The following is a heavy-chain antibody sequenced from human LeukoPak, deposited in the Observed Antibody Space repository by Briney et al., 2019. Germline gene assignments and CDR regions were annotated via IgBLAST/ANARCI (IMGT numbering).Heavy chain of an antibody. V-gene: IGHV3-23*01. D-gene: IGHD3-22*01. CDR1: GFTFSRFA. J-gene: IGHJ4*02. CDR2: ISGSGHKT. CDR3: AKDANYYDSSGYLIPFDY. Sequence: GGSLRLSCSASGFTFSRFAMSWVRQLPGKGLEWVSSISGSGHKTYDGDSVKGRFSVSRDNSKNILYLQMDSLRADDSALYYCAKDANYYDSSGYLIPFDYWGQGTLVTVSS.